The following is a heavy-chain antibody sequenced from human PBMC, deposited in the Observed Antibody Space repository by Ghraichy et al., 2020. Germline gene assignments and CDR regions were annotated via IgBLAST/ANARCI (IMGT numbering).Heavy chain of an antibody. Sequence: GGSLRLSCAASGFTFSSYGMHWVRQAPGKGLEWVAVISYDGSNKYYADSVKGRFTISRDNSKNTLYLQMNSLRAEDTAVYYCAKDLHYWGQGTLVTVSS. J-gene: IGHJ4*02. CDR3: AKDLHY. V-gene: IGHV3-30*18. CDR1: GFTFSSYG. CDR2: ISYDGSNK.